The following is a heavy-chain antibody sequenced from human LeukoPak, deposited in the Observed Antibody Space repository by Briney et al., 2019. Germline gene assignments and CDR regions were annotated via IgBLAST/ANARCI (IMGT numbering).Heavy chain of an antibody. D-gene: IGHD2-15*01. Sequence: GESLKISCKGSGYSINNYWIGWVRQMPGKGLEWMGIIYPADSDIRYSPSFQGQVTISADKSISTAYLQWSSLKASDTAMYYCARQEYCSGGSCYTWFDPWGQGALVIVSS. CDR2: IYPADSDI. CDR1: GYSINNYW. CDR3: ARQEYCSGGSCYTWFDP. V-gene: IGHV5-51*01. J-gene: IGHJ5*02.